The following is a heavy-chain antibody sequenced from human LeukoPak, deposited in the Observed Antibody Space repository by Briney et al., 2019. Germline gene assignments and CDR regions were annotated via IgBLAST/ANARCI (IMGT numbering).Heavy chain of an antibody. V-gene: IGHV3-21*04. J-gene: IGHJ4*02. CDR3: ARTGSWYGDYARQFDY. Sequence: GGSLRLSCAASGFTFSTYTMNWVRQAPGKGLEWVSSISSSSSYIYYADSVKGRFTISRDNAKNSLFLQMNSLRVEDTAVYYCARTGSWYGDYARQFDYWGQGTLVTVSS. CDR1: GFTFSTYT. CDR2: ISSSSSYI. D-gene: IGHD4-17*01.